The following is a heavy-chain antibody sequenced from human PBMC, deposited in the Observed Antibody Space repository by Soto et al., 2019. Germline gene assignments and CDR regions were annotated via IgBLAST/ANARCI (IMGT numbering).Heavy chain of an antibody. J-gene: IGHJ4*02. CDR2: IIPIFGTA. V-gene: IGHV1-69*13. Sequence: SVKVSCKASGGTFSSYAISWVRQAPGQGLEWMGGIIPIFGTANYAQKYQGRVTITADESTSTAYMELSSLRSEDTAVYYCARVSRIAAAGTKVGSYFDYWGQGTLVTVSS. CDR3: ARVSRIAAAGTKVGSYFDY. CDR1: GGTFSSYA. D-gene: IGHD6-13*01.